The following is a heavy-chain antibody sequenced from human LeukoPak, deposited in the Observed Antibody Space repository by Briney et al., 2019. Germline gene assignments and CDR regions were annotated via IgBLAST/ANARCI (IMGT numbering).Heavy chain of an antibody. CDR1: GFTFSGSA. V-gene: IGHV3-73*01. CDR3: ARDPYSGNYGNDYYYYMDV. D-gene: IGHD1-26*01. Sequence: GGSLRLSCAASGFTFSGSALHWVRQASGKWLEWVGRIRSKGNNYATAYAASVKGRFTISRDDTKNTAYLQMDSLGPEDTAVYYCARDPYSGNYGNDYYYYMDVWGKGTTVTISS. J-gene: IGHJ6*03. CDR2: IRSKGNNYAT.